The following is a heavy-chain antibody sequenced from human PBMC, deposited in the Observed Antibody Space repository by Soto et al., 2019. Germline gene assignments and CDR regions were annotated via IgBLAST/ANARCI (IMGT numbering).Heavy chain of an antibody. V-gene: IGHV3-30-3*01. Sequence: QVQLVESGGGVVQPGRSLRLSCAASGFTFSSYAMHWVRQAPGKGLEWVAVISYDGSNKYYADSVKGQFTISRDNSKNTLYLQMNSLRAEDTAVYYCARADGDYDYWGQGTLVTVSS. CDR3: ARADGDYDY. CDR2: ISYDGSNK. J-gene: IGHJ4*02. CDR1: GFTFSSYA. D-gene: IGHD4-17*01.